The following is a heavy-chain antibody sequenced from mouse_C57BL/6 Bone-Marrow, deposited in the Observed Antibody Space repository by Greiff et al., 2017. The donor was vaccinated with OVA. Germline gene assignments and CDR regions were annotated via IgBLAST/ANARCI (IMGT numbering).Heavy chain of an antibody. CDR3: ARHTDITTDAMDY. V-gene: IGHV5-6*02. Sequence: EVMLVESGGDLVKPGGSLKLSCAASGFTFSSYGMSWVRQTPDKRLEWVATISSGGSYTYYPDSVKGRFTISRDNAKNTLYLQMSSLKSEDTAMYYCARHTDITTDAMDYWGQGTSVTVSS. CDR1: GFTFSSYG. CDR2: ISSGGSYT. D-gene: IGHD1-1*01. J-gene: IGHJ4*01.